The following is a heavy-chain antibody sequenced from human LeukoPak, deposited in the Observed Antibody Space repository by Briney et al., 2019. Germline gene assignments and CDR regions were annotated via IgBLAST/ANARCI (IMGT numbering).Heavy chain of an antibody. D-gene: IGHD3-9*01. J-gene: IGHJ4*02. CDR2: INPSGGST. CDR3: ARGPQGPLRYFDWLSKGYFDY. CDR1: GYTFTSYY. Sequence: ASVKVSCKASGYTFTSYYMHWVRQAPGQGLEWMGIINPSGGSTSYAQKFKGRVTMTRDMSTSTVYMELSSLRSEDTAVYYCARGPQGPLRYFDWLSKGYFDYWGQGTLVTVSS. V-gene: IGHV1-46*01.